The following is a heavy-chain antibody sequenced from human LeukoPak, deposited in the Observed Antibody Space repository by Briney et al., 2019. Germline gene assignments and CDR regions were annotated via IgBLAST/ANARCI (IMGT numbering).Heavy chain of an antibody. CDR2: LFYSGST. CDR1: GGSISSYY. Sequence: PSETLSLTCTVSGGSISSYYWSWIRQPPGKGLEWMGYLFYSGSTNYNPSLKSRVTISVDTSKNQNSLKLSSVTAADPAVYYCARDSSGYYWDAFDIWGQGTMVTVSS. D-gene: IGHD3-22*01. CDR3: ARDSSGYYWDAFDI. J-gene: IGHJ3*02. V-gene: IGHV4-59*01.